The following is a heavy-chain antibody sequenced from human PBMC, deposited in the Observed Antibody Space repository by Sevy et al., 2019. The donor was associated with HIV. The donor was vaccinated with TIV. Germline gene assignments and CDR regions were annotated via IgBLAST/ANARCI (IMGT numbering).Heavy chain of an antibody. CDR3: TTDREYGDYKGGFDY. V-gene: IGHV3-15*01. D-gene: IGHD4-17*01. J-gene: IGHJ4*02. CDR2: IRSNTDGGTT. CDR1: GFTFTNAW. Sequence: GGSLRLSCAVSGFTFTNAWMGWVRQAPGKGLEWVGRIRSNTDGGTTDYAAPLKGRFTISGDDSKKTLYLQMNILKSADTAVYYCTTDREYGDYKGGFDYWGQGTLVTVSS.